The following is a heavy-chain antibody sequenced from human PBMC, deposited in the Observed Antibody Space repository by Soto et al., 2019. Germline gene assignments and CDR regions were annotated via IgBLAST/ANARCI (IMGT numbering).Heavy chain of an antibody. D-gene: IGHD1-1*01. CDR2: LYDVDGS. CDR1: GLTISGKKY. CDR3: ATWHEREHAFDV. V-gene: IGHV3-53*01. Sequence: DVQLVESGGGLIQPGESRRLSCAAFGLTISGKKYVAWVRQAPGQGLEWVSALYDVDGSFYADSVTGRFTTSSDSSKTTVYLQMHDLRPDDTAVYYCATWHEREHAFDVGGQGTTVTISS. J-gene: IGHJ3*01.